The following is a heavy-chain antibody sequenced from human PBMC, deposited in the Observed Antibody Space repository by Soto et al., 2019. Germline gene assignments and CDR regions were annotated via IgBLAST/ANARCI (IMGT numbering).Heavy chain of an antibody. CDR3: ARDVSAPPNYYYGMDV. J-gene: IGHJ6*02. Sequence: SETLSLTCTVSGGSIDRGDYHWSWIWQPHGKGLEWIGYVYYSVTTNYNPFLKSRVTLSLDKSKNQFSLKMNSVTAADTAVYYCARDVSAPPNYYYGMDVCGQGTTVTVS. V-gene: IGHV4-61*08. D-gene: IGHD6-19*01. CDR2: VYYSVTT. CDR1: GGSIDRGDYH.